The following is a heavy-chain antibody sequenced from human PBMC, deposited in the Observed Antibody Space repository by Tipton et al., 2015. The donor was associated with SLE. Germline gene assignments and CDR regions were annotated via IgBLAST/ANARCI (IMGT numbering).Heavy chain of an antibody. Sequence: TLSLTCTVSGGSISSSNYYWGWIRQPPGKGLEWVGRIYSSGSTYFNPSLKGRVNIPVDTSNNQFSLKLTSVTAADTAAYDCARHSSMTPVVMGSWGQGTLGTVSS. CDR1: GGSISSSNYY. V-gene: IGHV4-39*07. D-gene: IGHD4-23*01. CDR3: ARHSSMTPVVMGS. J-gene: IGHJ5*02. CDR2: IYSSGST.